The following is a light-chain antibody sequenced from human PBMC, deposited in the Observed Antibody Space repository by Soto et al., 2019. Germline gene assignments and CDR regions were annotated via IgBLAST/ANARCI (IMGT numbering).Light chain of an antibody. V-gene: IGKV3-20*01. Sequence: EVVLTQSPGTLSLSPGERATLSCRASQTINNNYLAWYQQKPGQAPRLLIYGASNRATGIPDRFSGSGSGTDVTLTISRLEPEESALYYCQQYIHPPQTFGQGTKVEIK. CDR1: QTINNNY. CDR3: QQYIHPPQT. CDR2: GAS. J-gene: IGKJ1*01.